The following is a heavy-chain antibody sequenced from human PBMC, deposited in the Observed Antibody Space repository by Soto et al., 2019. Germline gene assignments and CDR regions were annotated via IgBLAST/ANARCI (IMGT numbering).Heavy chain of an antibody. CDR2: IYYSGST. Sequence: QVQLQESGPGLVKPSQTLSLTCTVSGGSISSGGYYWSWIRQHPGKGLEWIGYIYYSGSTYYNPSPNRRVTISVDTSKNTFSLKLSSVTAADTAVYYCARDGYYDSSGYYYDSAFDIWGQGTMVTVSS. V-gene: IGHV4-31*03. CDR1: GGSISSGGYY. CDR3: ARDGYYDSSGYYYDSAFDI. J-gene: IGHJ3*02. D-gene: IGHD3-22*01.